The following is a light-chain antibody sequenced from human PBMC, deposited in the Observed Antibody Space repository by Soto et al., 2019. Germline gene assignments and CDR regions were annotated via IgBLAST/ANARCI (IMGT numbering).Light chain of an antibody. CDR2: GAS. V-gene: IGKV3-15*01. Sequence: EIVITQSPAPLSVSPGERATLSCRASQSIGSNLAWYQQKPGQSPRLLIYGASTRATGLPARFSGSGSGTEFTLTISSLQSEDFALYYCQQYNNWPITFGQGTRLEIK. J-gene: IGKJ5*01. CDR3: QQYNNWPIT. CDR1: QSIGSN.